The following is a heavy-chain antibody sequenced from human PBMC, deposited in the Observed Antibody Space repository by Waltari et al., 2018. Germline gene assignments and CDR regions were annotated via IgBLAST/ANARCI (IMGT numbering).Heavy chain of an antibody. Sequence: EVQLLESAGGLVQPGEALGLSCAASGFPFMGFAMTWVRQAPGEGLECVASISGSGATPFYADSVKGRFTIVRDNSRDTVYLQMNSLRVDDSAVYYCAKGSRGYTNYFFDSWGQGTLVSVSS. CDR2: ISGSGATP. CDR1: GFPFMGFA. CDR3: AKGSRGYTNYFFDS. D-gene: IGHD3-16*02. V-gene: IGHV3-23*01. J-gene: IGHJ4*02.